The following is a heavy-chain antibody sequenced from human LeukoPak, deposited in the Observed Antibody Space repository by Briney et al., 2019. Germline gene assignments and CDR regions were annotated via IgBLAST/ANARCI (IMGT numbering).Heavy chain of an antibody. V-gene: IGHV4-30-4*01. J-gene: IGHJ4*02. CDR2: IYYSGST. CDR3: ARMSSSWYFYFDY. Sequence: SETLSLTCTVSGGSISSGDYYWSWIRQPPGKGLEWIGYIYYSGSTYYNPSLKSRVTISVDTSKNQFSLKLSSVTAADTAVYYCARMSSSWYFYFDYWGQGTLVTVSS. D-gene: IGHD6-13*01. CDR1: GGSISSGDYY.